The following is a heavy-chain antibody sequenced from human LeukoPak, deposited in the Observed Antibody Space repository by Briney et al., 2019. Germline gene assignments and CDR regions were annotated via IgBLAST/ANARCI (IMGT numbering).Heavy chain of an antibody. CDR1: GFTFSSYW. V-gene: IGHV3-7*01. D-gene: IGHD3-22*01. J-gene: IGHJ4*02. Sequence: AGGSLRLSCAASGFTFSSYWISWVCQAPGKGQEWVANIKQDGSVKYYVDSVKGRFTISRDNAKNSLYLQMNSLRAEDTAVYYCVRADSCYYYDYWGQGTLVTVSS. CDR2: IKQDGSVK. CDR3: VRADSCYYYDY.